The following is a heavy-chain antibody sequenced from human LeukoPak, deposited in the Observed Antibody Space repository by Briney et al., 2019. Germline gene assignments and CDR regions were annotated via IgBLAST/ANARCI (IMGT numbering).Heavy chain of an antibody. CDR3: ARGGCSSTSCYIWVYYYYYGMDV. CDR2: MNPSGGST. CDR1: GYTFTSYY. Sequence: ASVKVSCKASGYTFTSYYMHWVRQAPGQGLEWMGIMNPSGGSTSYAQKFQGRVTMTRDTSTSTVYMELSSLRSEDTAVYYCARGGCSSTSCYIWVYYYYYGMDVWGQGTTVTVSS. J-gene: IGHJ6*02. V-gene: IGHV1-46*01. D-gene: IGHD2-2*02.